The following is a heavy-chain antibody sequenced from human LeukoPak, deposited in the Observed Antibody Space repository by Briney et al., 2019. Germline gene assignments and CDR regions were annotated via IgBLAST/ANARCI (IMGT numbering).Heavy chain of an antibody. J-gene: IGHJ3*02. Sequence: PGRSLRLSCAASGFTFSSYGMHWVRQAPGKGLEWVAVISYDGSNKYYADSVKGRFTISRDNSKNTLYLQMNSLRAEDTAVYYCAKDTYDILMDQGAFDIWGQGTMVTVSS. D-gene: IGHD3-9*01. CDR1: GFTFSSYG. V-gene: IGHV3-30*18. CDR3: AKDTYDILMDQGAFDI. CDR2: ISYDGSNK.